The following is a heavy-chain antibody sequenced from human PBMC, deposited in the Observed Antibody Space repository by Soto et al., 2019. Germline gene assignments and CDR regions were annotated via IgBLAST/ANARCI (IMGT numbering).Heavy chain of an antibody. D-gene: IGHD5-18*01. CDR2: IIPIFGTA. Sequence: ASVKVSCKASGGTFSSYAISWVRQAPGQGLEWMGGIIPIFGTANYAQKFQGRVTITADKSTSTAYMELSSLRSEDTAVYYCASSPTAMAPYYFDYWRQGTLVTVSS. CDR1: GGTFSSYA. CDR3: ASSPTAMAPYYFDY. J-gene: IGHJ4*02. V-gene: IGHV1-69*06.